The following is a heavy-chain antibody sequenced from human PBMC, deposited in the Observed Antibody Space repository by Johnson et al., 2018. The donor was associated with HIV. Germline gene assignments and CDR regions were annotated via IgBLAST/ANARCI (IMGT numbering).Heavy chain of an antibody. CDR3: AIDTVVTPPHDAFDI. CDR2: IWYDGSNK. D-gene: IGHD4-23*01. V-gene: IGHV3-33*01. J-gene: IGHJ3*02. Sequence: QVQLVESGGGVVQPGGSLRLSCAASGFTFSSYGMHWVRQAPGKGLEWVAVIWYDGSNKYYADSVKGRFTISRDNSKNTLYLQMNSLRAEDTAVYYCAIDTVVTPPHDAFDIWGQGTMVTVSS. CDR1: GFTFSSYG.